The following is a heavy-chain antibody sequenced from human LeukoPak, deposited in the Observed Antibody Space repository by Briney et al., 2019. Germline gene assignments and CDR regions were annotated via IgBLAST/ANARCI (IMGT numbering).Heavy chain of an antibody. V-gene: IGHV4-59*01. CDR1: GGSISSYY. J-gene: IGHJ5*02. CDR2: IHYSGST. Sequence: SETLSLTCTVSGGSISSYYWSWIRQPPGKGLEWIGYIHYSGSTNYNPSLKSRVTISVDTFKNQFSLKLSSVTAADTAVYYCARRVGGEGFDPWGQGTLVTVSS. CDR3: ARRVGGEGFDP. D-gene: IGHD6-19*01.